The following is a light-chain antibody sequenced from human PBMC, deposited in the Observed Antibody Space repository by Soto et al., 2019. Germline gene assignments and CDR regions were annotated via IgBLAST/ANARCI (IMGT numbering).Light chain of an antibody. Sequence: QSVLTQPASVSGSPGQSITISCTGTSSDVGSYTSISWYQQHPGKAPKLMIYEVSNRPSGVSDRFSGSKSGNTASLTISGLQAGDEADYYCSSYTSSSSLWVFGGGTKVTVL. V-gene: IGLV2-14*01. J-gene: IGLJ3*02. CDR2: EVS. CDR3: SSYTSSSSLWV. CDR1: SSDVGSYTS.